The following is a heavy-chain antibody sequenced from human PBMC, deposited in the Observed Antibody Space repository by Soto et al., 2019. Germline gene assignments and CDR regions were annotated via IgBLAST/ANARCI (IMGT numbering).Heavy chain of an antibody. V-gene: IGHV1-2*02. J-gene: IGHJ4*02. CDR2: INPNSGGT. CDR1: GYTFTGYY. Sequence: SVKVSCKASGYTFTGYYMHWVRQAPGQGLEWMGWINPNSGGTNYAQKFQGRVTMTRDTSISTAYMELSRLRSDDTAVYYCARDFMKRTYYYDSSGYSYDYWGQGTLVTICS. D-gene: IGHD3-22*01. CDR3: ARDFMKRTYYYDSSGYSYDY.